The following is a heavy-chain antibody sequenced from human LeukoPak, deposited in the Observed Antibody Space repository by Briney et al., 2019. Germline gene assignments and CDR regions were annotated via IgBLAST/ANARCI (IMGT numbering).Heavy chain of an antibody. J-gene: IGHJ6*03. Sequence: GGSLRLSCAASGFTFSSYGMNWVRQAPGKGLEWVSGISDSGVGTKHADSVKGRFTISRDNSKNTLYLQMNSLRAENTAVYYCAKIGLSYDFWTGYYEEEVDYMDVWGKGTTVTVSS. D-gene: IGHD3-3*01. CDR3: AKIGLSYDFWTGYYEEEVDYMDV. CDR2: ISDSGVGT. CDR1: GFTFSSYG. V-gene: IGHV3-23*01.